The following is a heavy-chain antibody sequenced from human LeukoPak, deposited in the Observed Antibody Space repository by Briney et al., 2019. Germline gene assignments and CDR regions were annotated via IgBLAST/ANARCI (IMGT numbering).Heavy chain of an antibody. V-gene: IGHV3-11*01. CDR3: VRSAGRDGGPN. D-gene: IGHD5-24*01. Sequence: GGSLRLSCEASGFSISDYYMSWLRQAPGKGPEWLSYISGTSSSLNYAESVKGRFSISRDNAKSSLYLQMNSLIADDTAIYYCVRSAGRDGGPNWGPGIQVTVSS. J-gene: IGHJ4*02. CDR2: ISGTSSSL. CDR1: GFSISDYY.